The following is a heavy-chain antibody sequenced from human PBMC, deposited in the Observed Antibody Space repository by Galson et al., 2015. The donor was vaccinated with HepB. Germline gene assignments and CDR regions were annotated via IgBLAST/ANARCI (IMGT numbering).Heavy chain of an antibody. V-gene: IGHV3-72*01. CDR3: AMSPEAGPHH. D-gene: IGHD6-19*01. Sequence: SLRLSCAASGFFFSDHYMDWVRQAPRKGLEWVGRSRNKANGYTTEYAASVKGRFTISRDDSMNSLHLQMNGLKIEDTAVYYCAMSPEAGPHHWGQGTLVTVSS. CDR1: GFFFSDHY. CDR2: SRNKANGYTT. J-gene: IGHJ5*02.